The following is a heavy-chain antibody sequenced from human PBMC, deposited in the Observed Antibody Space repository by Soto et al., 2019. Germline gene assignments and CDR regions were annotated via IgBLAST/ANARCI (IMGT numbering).Heavy chain of an antibody. J-gene: IGHJ4*02. Sequence: EVQLLEAGGGLVQPGGSLRLSCAASGFTVRPYAMSWVRQAPGKGVEWVSAISGSGDSTYYTDSVKGRFTSSRDNSKNTLYLQMNSLRAEDTAVYYCAVRKTGSFFDYWGQGTLVTVSS. CDR3: AVRKTGSFFDY. D-gene: IGHD1-26*01. CDR2: ISGSGDST. CDR1: GFTVRPYA. V-gene: IGHV3-23*01.